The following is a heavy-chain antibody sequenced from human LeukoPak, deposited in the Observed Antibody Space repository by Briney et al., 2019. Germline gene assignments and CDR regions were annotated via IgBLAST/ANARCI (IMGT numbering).Heavy chain of an antibody. CDR1: GGSISSGDYY. CDR2: IYYSGST. J-gene: IGHJ4*02. D-gene: IGHD6-19*01. CDR3: ARGRSEYSSGLLIDY. Sequence: SETLSLTCTVSGGSISSGDYYWSWIRQPPGKGLEWIGYIYYSGSTYYNPSLKSRVTISVDTSKNQFPLKLSSVTAADTAVYYCARGRSEYSSGLLIDYWGQGTLVTVSS. V-gene: IGHV4-30-4*01.